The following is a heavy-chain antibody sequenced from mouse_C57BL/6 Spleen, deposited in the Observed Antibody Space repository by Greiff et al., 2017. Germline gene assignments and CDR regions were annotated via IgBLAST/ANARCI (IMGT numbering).Heavy chain of an antibody. V-gene: IGHV5-4*01. CDR2: ISDGGSYT. CDR1: GFTFSSSA. D-gene: IGHD2-4*01. CDR3: ARDYDYEGYYAMDY. Sequence: DVMLVESGGGLVKPGGSLKLSCAASGFTFSSSAMSWVRQTPEKRLEWVATISDGGSYTYSPDNVKGRFTISRDNAKNNLYLQMSHLKSEDTAMYYVARDYDYEGYYAMDYWGQGTSVTVSS. J-gene: IGHJ4*01.